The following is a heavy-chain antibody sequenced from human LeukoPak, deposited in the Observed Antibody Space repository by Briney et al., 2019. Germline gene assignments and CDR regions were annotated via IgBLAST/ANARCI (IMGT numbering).Heavy chain of an antibody. CDR2: ISYDGSNK. CDR1: GFTFSRYW. D-gene: IGHD1-26*01. Sequence: PGGSLRLSCAASGFTFSRYWMHWVRQAPGKGLEWVAVISYDGSNKYYADSVKGRFTISRDNSKNTLYLQMNSLRAEDTAVYYCAKGDWYFDYWGQGTLVTVSS. J-gene: IGHJ4*02. CDR3: AKGDWYFDY. V-gene: IGHV3-30-3*01.